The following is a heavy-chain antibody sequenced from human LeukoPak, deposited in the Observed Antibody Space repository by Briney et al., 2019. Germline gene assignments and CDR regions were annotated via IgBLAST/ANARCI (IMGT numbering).Heavy chain of an antibody. V-gene: IGHV1-69*13. Sequence: ASVKVSCKASGGTFSSYAISWVRQAPGQGLEWMGGIIPIFGTANYARKFQGRVTITADESTSTAYMELSSLRSEDTAVYYCARRYGDLPFDYWGQGTLVTVSS. CDR2: IIPIFGTA. J-gene: IGHJ4*02. D-gene: IGHD4-17*01. CDR1: GGTFSSYA. CDR3: ARRYGDLPFDY.